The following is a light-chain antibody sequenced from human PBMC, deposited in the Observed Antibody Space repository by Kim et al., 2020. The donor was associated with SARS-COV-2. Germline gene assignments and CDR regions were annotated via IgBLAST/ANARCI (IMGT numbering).Light chain of an antibody. Sequence: SYELTQPLSVSVALGQTARITCGGNNIGSKNVHWYQQKPGQAPVLVIYGDSNRPSGIPERFSGSNSGNTDTLTISRAQAGDEADYYCQVWDSSTAHYVFGTGTKLTV. CDR2: GDS. CDR3: QVWDSSTAHYV. V-gene: IGLV3-9*01. CDR1: NIGSKN. J-gene: IGLJ1*01.